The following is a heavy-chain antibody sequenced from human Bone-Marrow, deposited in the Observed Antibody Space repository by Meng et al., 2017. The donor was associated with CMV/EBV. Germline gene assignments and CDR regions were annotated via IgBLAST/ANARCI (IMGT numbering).Heavy chain of an antibody. Sequence: ASVKVSCKTPGGTFSSYAISWVRQAPGQGLEWMGGIIPNSGGTNYAQKFQGRVTMSRDTSISTAYMELSRLRSDDTAVDYCARSSDRKSNRGWFDPWGQGTLVTVYS. V-gene: IGHV1-2*02. J-gene: IGHJ5*02. CDR1: GGTFSSYA. CDR2: IIPNSGGT. CDR3: ARSSDRKSNRGWFDP. D-gene: IGHD1-14*01.